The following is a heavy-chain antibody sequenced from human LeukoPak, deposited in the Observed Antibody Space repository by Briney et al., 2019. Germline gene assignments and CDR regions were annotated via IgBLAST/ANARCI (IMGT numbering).Heavy chain of an antibody. CDR3: ARLYGSGKNYFDY. D-gene: IGHD3-10*01. CDR1: GGSIRNDNYY. Sequence: SQTLSLTCTVSGGSIRNDNYYWSWVRQHPGKGLEWIEYTYYSGSTYYNPSLKSRVTLLVDSSKSHFSLKLTSVSTADTAVYYCARLYGSGKNYFDYWGQGTLVTVSS. CDR2: TYYSGST. J-gene: IGHJ4*02. V-gene: IGHV4-31*03.